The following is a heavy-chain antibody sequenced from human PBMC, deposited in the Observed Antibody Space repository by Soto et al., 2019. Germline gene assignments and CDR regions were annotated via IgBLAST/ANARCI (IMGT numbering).Heavy chain of an antibody. CDR1: GGTFSSYA. V-gene: IGHV1-69*06. CDR2: IIPIFGTA. CDR3: ARGPYASIAAPRFAP. D-gene: IGHD6-6*01. J-gene: IGHJ5*02. Sequence: QVQLVQSGAEVKKPGSSVKVSCKASGGTFSSYAISWVRQAPGQGLEWMGGIIPIFGTANYAQKFQVRVTIPADKSTSTAYMKLSSLRSEDTAVYYCARGPYASIAAPRFAPWGQGSLVTVSS.